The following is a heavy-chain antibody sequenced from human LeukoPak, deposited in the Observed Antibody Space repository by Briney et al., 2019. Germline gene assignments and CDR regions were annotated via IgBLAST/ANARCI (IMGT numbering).Heavy chain of an antibody. CDR1: GFNFSSYA. CDR2: ISGSGGST. Sequence: GGSLRLSCAASGFNFSSYAMSWVRQAPGKGLEWVSAISGSGGSTYYADSVKGRFTISRDNSKNTLYLQMNSLIAEDTAVYYCAKGHRAGIAAAGTDYWGQGTLVTVSS. J-gene: IGHJ4*02. V-gene: IGHV3-23*01. CDR3: AKGHRAGIAAAGTDY. D-gene: IGHD6-13*01.